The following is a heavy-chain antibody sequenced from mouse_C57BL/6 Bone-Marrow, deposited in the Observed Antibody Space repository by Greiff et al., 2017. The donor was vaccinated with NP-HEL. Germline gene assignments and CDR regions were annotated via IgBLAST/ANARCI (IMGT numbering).Heavy chain of an antibody. J-gene: IGHJ2*01. Sequence: EVQLQQSGPVLVKPGASVKMSCKASGYTFTDYYMNWVKQSHGKSLEWIGVINPYNGGTSYNQKFKGKATLTVDKSSSTAYMELNSLTSEDSAVYYCARGGRRGYYFDYWGQGTTLTVSS. CDR2: INPYNGGT. CDR1: GYTFTDYY. CDR3: ARGGRRGYYFDY. V-gene: IGHV1-19*01. D-gene: IGHD2-12*01.